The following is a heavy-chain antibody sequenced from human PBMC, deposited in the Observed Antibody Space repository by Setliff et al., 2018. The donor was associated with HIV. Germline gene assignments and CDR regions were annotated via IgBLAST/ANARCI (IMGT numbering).Heavy chain of an antibody. CDR3: VRRDVSFLFGQFDS. CDR1: GYSINNIHY. V-gene: IGHV4-38-2*01. J-gene: IGHJ4*02. CDR2: IYDGGTT. D-gene: IGHD3-10*02. Sequence: PSETLSPTCDVSGYSINNIHYWGWIRQPPGKGLECLGNIYDGGTTYHNPSLKGRVTISIDTSKARFSLKLLSVTAADTAVYYCVRRDVSFLFGQFDSWGQGILVTVSS.